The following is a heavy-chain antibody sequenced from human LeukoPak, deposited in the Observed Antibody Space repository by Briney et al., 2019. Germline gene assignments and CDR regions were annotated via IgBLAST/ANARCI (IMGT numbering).Heavy chain of an antibody. CDR2: IKQDGSDK. CDR3: AREAGY. V-gene: IGHV3-7*04. CDR1: GFTFSSWW. J-gene: IGHJ4*02. Sequence: PGGSLRLSCVASGFTFSSWWMSWVRQAPGKGLEWVANIKQDGSDKFYVDSVKGRFTISRDNAKSSLYLQMNSLRAEDTAVYYCAREAGYWGQGTLVTVSS.